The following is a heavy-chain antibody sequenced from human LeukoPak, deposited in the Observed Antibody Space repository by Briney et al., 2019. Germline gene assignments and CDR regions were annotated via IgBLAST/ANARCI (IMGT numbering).Heavy chain of an antibody. CDR3: AIHHYFDSRGYYFFDY. Sequence: SETLSLTCTVSGGSVRNYYWSWIRRPPGKGLEWIGYSYYDGTNNYNPSLKSRVSISVDASKNQLSLKLSSVTAADTAVYYCAIHHYFDSRGYYFFDYWGQGTLVTVSS. V-gene: IGHV4-59*02. CDR2: SYYDGTN. J-gene: IGHJ4*02. CDR1: GGSVRNYY. D-gene: IGHD3-22*01.